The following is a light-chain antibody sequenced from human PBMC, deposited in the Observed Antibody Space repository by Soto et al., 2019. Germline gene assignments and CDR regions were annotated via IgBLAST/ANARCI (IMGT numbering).Light chain of an antibody. CDR1: SSKIGAGYD. CDR2: GNS. J-gene: IGLJ1*01. V-gene: IGLV1-40*01. Sequence: QSVLTQPPSLSGAPGQRVTISCTGSSSKIGAGYDVHWYQQLPGTAPKLLIYGNSNRPSGVPDRFSGSKSGTSASLAITGLQAEDEADYYCQSYDSSLSGRYVFGTGTKVTVL. CDR3: QSYDSSLSGRYV.